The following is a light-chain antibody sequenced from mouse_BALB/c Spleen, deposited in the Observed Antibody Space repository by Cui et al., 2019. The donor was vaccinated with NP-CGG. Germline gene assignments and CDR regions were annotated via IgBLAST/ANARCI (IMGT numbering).Light chain of an antibody. V-gene: IGLV1*01. CDR3: ALWYSNHWV. CDR2: GTN. Sequence: QSVAAKASALTTSPGETVTLTCRSSTGAVTTSNYANWVQEKPDHLFTGLIGGTNNRAPGVPARFSGSLIGDKAALTITGAQTEDEAIYFCALWYSNHWVFGGGTKLTVL. CDR1: TGAVTTSNY. J-gene: IGLJ1*01.